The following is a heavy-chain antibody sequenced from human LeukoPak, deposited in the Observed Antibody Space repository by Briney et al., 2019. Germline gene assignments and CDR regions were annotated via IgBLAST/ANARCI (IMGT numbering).Heavy chain of an antibody. CDR3: ARDPLPYYDILTGYYSQPHYFDY. Sequence: GGSLRLSCAASGFTFSSYEMNWVRQAPGKGLEWVSYISSSGSTIYYADSVKGRFTISRDNAKNSLYLQMNSLRADDTAVYYCARDPLPYYDILTGYYSQPHYFDYWGQGTLVTVSS. CDR2: ISSSGSTI. J-gene: IGHJ4*02. D-gene: IGHD3-9*01. CDR1: GFTFSSYE. V-gene: IGHV3-48*03.